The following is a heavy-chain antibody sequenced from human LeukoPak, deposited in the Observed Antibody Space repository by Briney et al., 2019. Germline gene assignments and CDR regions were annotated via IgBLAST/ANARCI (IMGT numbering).Heavy chain of an antibody. CDR3: AKDVYGDYGGLDY. Sequence: GGSLRLSCAASGITFSTYALSWVRQAPGKGLEWVSSIRGSDGSTYYADSVKGRFAISRDNSKNTLYLQMNSLRAEDTAVYYCAKDVYGDYGGLDYWGQGTLVTVSS. J-gene: IGHJ4*02. V-gene: IGHV3-23*01. D-gene: IGHD4-17*01. CDR2: IRGSDGST. CDR1: GITFSTYA.